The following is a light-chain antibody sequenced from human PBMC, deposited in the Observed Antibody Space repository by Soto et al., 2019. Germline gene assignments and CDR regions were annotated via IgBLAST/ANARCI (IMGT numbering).Light chain of an antibody. V-gene: IGLV2-11*01. J-gene: IGLJ1*01. Sequence: QSVLTQPRSVSASPGQSDTISCTGTSSDVGRYDYVSWYQQHPGKAPKLIVYDVTERPSGVPDRFSGSKSGNTASLTISGLQAEDEADYSCCSFAGSYSYVFGTGTKVTVL. CDR3: CSFAGSYSYV. CDR2: DVT. CDR1: SSDVGRYDY.